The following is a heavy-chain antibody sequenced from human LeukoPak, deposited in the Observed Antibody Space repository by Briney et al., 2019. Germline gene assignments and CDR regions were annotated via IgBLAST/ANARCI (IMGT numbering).Heavy chain of an antibody. CDR2: IYHSGST. D-gene: IGHD2-2*01. CDR3: ARGVAPADY. Sequence: SETLSLTCAVSGYSISSGYYWGWIRQPPGKGLEWIGSIYHSGSTYYNPSLKSRVTISVDTSKNQFSLKLSSVTAADTAVYYCARGVAPADYWGQGTLVTLSS. J-gene: IGHJ4*02. CDR1: GYSISSGYY. V-gene: IGHV4-38-2*01.